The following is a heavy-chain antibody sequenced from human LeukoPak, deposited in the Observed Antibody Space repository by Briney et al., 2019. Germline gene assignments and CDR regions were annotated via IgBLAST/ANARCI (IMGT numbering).Heavy chain of an antibody. J-gene: IGHJ4*02. V-gene: IGHV1-18*01. CDR1: GYTFTSYD. D-gene: IGHD6-19*01. Sequence: ASVKVSCKASGYTFTSYDINWVRQAPGQGLEWMGWISAYNGNTNYAQKLQGRVTMTTDTSTSTAYMELRSLRSDDTAVYYCAREVAVAGTSLFDYWGQGTLVTVSS. CDR2: ISAYNGNT. CDR3: AREVAVAGTSLFDY.